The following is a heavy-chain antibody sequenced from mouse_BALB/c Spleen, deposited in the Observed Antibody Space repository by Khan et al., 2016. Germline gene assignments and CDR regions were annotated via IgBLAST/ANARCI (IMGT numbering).Heavy chain of an antibody. D-gene: IGHD2-4*01. Sequence: EVQLQESGPGLVKPSQSLSLTCTVTGYSITSDYAWNWIRQFPGNKLEWMGYISYSGSTSYNPSPKSRISITRDTSKNQFFLQLNSVTTEDTATYYCARHYDYPYYAMDYWGQGTSVTVSS. CDR1: GYSITSDYA. CDR3: ARHYDYPYYAMDY. V-gene: IGHV3-2*02. CDR2: ISYSGST. J-gene: IGHJ4*01.